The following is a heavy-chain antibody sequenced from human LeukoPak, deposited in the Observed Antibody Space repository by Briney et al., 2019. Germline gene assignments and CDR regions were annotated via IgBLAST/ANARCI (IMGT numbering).Heavy chain of an antibody. CDR3: ARYCTVGSCLDY. Sequence: GSLRLSCADSGFTVSSNYMSWIRQPPGKGLEWIGYISNSGGTNYNPSLKSRVTISEDTSKNHFSLKLSSVTAADTAVYYCARYCTVGSCLDYWGQGTLVTVSS. J-gene: IGHJ4*02. D-gene: IGHD2-15*01. V-gene: IGHV4-59*08. CDR1: GFTVSSNY. CDR2: ISNSGGT.